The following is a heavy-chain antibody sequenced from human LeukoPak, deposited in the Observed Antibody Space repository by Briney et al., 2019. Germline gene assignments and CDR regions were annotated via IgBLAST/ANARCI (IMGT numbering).Heavy chain of an antibody. J-gene: IGHJ5*02. Sequence: GGSLRPSCAASGLTFSSYAMNWVRQAPGKGLEWVSAISGGGTTYYADSVMGRFTISRDNSKNTLYLQMNSLRAEDTALYYCAKSKEDCCGSFDPWGQGTLVTVSS. D-gene: IGHD2-15*01. CDR3: AKSKEDCCGSFDP. CDR1: GLTFSSYA. CDR2: ISGGGTT. V-gene: IGHV3-23*01.